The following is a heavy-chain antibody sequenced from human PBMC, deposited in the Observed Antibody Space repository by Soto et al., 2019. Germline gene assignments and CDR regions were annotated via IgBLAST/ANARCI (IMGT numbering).Heavy chain of an antibody. CDR2: LYNTGST. CDR3: ARVDKTTPKYYFDY. CDR1: GASISRYY. D-gene: IGHD1-7*01. J-gene: IGHJ4*02. V-gene: IGHV4-59*12. Sequence: PSETLSLTCTVSGASISRYYWSWIRQSPGKGLEWIGYLYNTGSTIYNPSLKSRVTISVDTSKNQFSLKLSSVTAADTAVYYCARVDKTTPKYYFDYWGQGTLVTVSS.